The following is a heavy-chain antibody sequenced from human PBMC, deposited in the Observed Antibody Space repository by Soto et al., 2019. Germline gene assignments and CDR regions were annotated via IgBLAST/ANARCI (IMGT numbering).Heavy chain of an antibody. CDR2: MNTNSGNT. CDR3: ASGDDFRRVVEWLSDIPYNWFDL. CDR1: GYTFTSYD. V-gene: IGHV1-8*02. Sequence: QVQLVQSGAEVKKPGASVKVSCKASGYTFTSYDINWVRQATGQGLEWMGWMNTNSGNTAYAQKFQGRVTMTRNTSMRTAYMELSSLGSEDTAGYYCASGDDFRRVVEWLSDIPYNWFDLWGQGSLVIVSS. J-gene: IGHJ5*02. D-gene: IGHD3-3*01.